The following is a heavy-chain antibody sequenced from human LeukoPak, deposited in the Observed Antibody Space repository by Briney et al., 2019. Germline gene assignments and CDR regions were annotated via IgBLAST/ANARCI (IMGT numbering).Heavy chain of an antibody. Sequence: PGGSLRLSCAASGFTFNNYAMSWVRQAPGKGLEWVSAISGSDAGTYYADSVKGRFTISRDNSKNTLYLQMNSLRAEDTAVYYCATIVSTMIVVVRHFQHWGQGTLVTVSS. J-gene: IGHJ1*01. CDR1: GFTFNNYA. CDR2: ISGSDAGT. CDR3: ATIVSTMIVVVRHFQH. D-gene: IGHD3-22*01. V-gene: IGHV3-23*01.